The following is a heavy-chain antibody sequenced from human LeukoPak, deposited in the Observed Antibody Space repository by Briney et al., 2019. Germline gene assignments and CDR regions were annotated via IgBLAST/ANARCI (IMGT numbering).Heavy chain of an antibody. D-gene: IGHD1-1*01. J-gene: IGHJ6*03. CDR2: IIPIFGTA. V-gene: IGHV1-69*13. Sequence: SVKVSRKASGGTFSSYAISWVRQAPGQGLEWMGGIIPIFGTANYAQKFQGRVTITADESTSTAYMELSSLRSEDTAVYYCARFYGERTLNWYYMDVWGKGTTVTVSS. CDR1: GGTFSSYA. CDR3: ARFYGERTLNWYYMDV.